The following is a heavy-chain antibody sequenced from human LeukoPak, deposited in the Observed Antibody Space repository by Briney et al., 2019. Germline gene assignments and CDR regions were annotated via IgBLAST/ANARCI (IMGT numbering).Heavy chain of an antibody. CDR3: ARDLGYSYGTELDY. D-gene: IGHD5-18*01. J-gene: IGHJ4*02. Sequence: GASVKVSCKASDYTFTSYGISWVRQAPGQGLEWMGWISAYNGNTNYAQKLQGRVTMTTDASTSTAYMELRSLRSDDTAVYYCARDLGYSYGTELDYWGQGTLVTVSS. CDR1: DYTFTSYG. V-gene: IGHV1-18*01. CDR2: ISAYNGNT.